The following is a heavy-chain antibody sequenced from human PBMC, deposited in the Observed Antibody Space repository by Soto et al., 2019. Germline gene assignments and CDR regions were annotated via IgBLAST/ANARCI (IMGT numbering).Heavy chain of an antibody. CDR1: GFTFSDYY. CDR2: ISSSGSTI. Sequence: QVQLVESGGGLVKPGGSLRLSCAASGFTFSDYYMSWIRQAPGKGLEWVSYISSSGSTIYYADSVKGRFTISRDNAKNSQELQMNSPRAEDSAVYYCARGGASCTNGVCHHSYYYYYGMYVWGQDTTVTVSS. CDR3: ARGGASCTNGVCHHSYYYYYGMYV. J-gene: IGHJ6*02. V-gene: IGHV3-11*01. D-gene: IGHD2-8*01.